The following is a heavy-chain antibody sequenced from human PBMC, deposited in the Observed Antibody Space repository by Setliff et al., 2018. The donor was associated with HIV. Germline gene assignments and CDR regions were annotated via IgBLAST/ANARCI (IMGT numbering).Heavy chain of an antibody. J-gene: IGHJ5*02. D-gene: IGHD6-19*01. Sequence: PSETLSLTCAVSGYSVSSGYYWGWIRQPPGKGLEWIGSFYHSGSTNYKPSLESRVTISVDKSKNQFSLKLSSVTVADTAVYYCASVGSGWSHNWFDPWGQGTLVTVSS. CDR1: GYSVSSGYY. CDR2: FYHSGST. CDR3: ASVGSGWSHNWFDP. V-gene: IGHV4-38-2*01.